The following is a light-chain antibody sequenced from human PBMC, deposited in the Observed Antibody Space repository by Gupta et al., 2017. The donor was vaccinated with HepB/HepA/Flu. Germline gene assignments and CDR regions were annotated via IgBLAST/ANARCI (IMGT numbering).Light chain of an antibody. CDR1: QSVLYSSNHKNY. Sequence: DIVRTQSPDSLAVSLGERATINCNSSQSVLYSSNHKNYLAWYQQKPGQHPKLLIYWASTRESGVPERVSGSGSGTKFTRTISSLKAEDVAVEYRQQDYRTPRTFGQGTKVEIK. CDR3: QQDYRTPRT. V-gene: IGKV4-1*01. CDR2: WAS. J-gene: IGKJ1*01.